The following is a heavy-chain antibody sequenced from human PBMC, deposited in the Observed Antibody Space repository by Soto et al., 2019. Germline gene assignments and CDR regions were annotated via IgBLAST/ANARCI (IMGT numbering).Heavy chain of an antibody. J-gene: IGHJ6*02. CDR2: ISYDGSNK. CDR1: GCTLSSYA. CDR3: ARDEYSSGWYTNVRWNYYYYGMDV. Sequence: VGSLRLSCAASGCTLSSYAMHWVRQAPGNGLGWVAVISYDGSNKYYADSVKGRFTISRDNSKNTMYLQMNSLRAEDTAVYYCARDEYSSGWYTNVRWNYYYYGMDVWGQGTTVTVSS. V-gene: IGHV3-30-3*01. D-gene: IGHD6-19*01.